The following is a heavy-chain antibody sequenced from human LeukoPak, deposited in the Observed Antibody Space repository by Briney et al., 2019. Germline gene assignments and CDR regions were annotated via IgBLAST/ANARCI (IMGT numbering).Heavy chain of an antibody. V-gene: IGHV4-38-2*02. CDR3: ARDWSLSSGSYYCPWFDP. CDR2: IYHSGST. CDR1: GYSISSGYY. D-gene: IGHD1-26*01. J-gene: IGHJ5*02. Sequence: PSETLSLTCTVSGYSISSGYYWGWIRQPPGKGLEWIGSIYHSGSTYYNPSLKSRVTISVDTSKNQFSLKLSSVTAADTAVYYCARDWSLSSGSYYCPWFDPWGQGTLVTVSS.